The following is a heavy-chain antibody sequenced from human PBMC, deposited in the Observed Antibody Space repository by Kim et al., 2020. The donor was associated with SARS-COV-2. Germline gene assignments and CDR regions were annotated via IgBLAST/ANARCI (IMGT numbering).Heavy chain of an antibody. CDR1: GGSFSGYY. V-gene: IGHV4-34*01. CDR3: ARGGRHYYGSGSYRHPLNFDY. Sequence: SETLSLTCAVYGGSFSGYYWSWIRQPPGKGLEWIGEINHSGSTNYNPSLKSRVTISVDTSKNQFSLKLSSVTAADTAVYYCARGGRHYYGSGSYRHPLNFDYWGQGTLVTVSS. D-gene: IGHD3-10*01. J-gene: IGHJ4*02. CDR2: INHSGST.